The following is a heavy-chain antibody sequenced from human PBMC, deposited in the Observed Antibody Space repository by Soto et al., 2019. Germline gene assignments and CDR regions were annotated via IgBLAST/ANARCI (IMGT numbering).Heavy chain of an antibody. J-gene: IGHJ4*02. D-gene: IGHD6-6*01. V-gene: IGHV4-34*01. CDR3: ARAPKVSGSAQTRPDF. Sequence: QVQLHQWGAGLLKPSETLSLACSLYSGSLSGYYWSWIRQPPGKGLEGIGEISPSGTTNYSPSLKSRVSISVDTSKNQFSLNLTSLTAADTAVYYCARAPKVSGSAQTRPDFWGQGSLVTVSS. CDR2: ISPSGTT. CDR1: SGSLSGYY.